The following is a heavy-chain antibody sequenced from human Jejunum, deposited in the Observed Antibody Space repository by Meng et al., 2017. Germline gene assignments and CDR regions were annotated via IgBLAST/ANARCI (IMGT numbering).Heavy chain of an antibody. V-gene: IGHV1-3*01. CDR1: GYIFTSYG. D-gene: IGHD1-14*01. CDR2: INGGNGNT. Sequence: QAVEAGAEVKEPGASVKVSCKASGYIFTSYGMHWVRQAHGQRLEWMGWINGGNGNTKYSQKFQGRVTITRDTSANTAYMELSSLTSEDTAVYYCARDLPYNNFWRNWFDPWGQGTLVTVSS. CDR3: ARDLPYNNFWRNWFDP. J-gene: IGHJ5*02.